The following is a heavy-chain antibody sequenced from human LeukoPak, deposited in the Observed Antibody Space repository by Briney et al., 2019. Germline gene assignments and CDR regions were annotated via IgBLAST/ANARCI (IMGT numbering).Heavy chain of an antibody. D-gene: IGHD6-19*01. J-gene: IGHJ5*02. Sequence: PSELLLPSSASGGGSSSSYYCRLIRQPPGKRLEWICYSSSSSCTNYNPSLKSRVTISVDTSTNQFSLNLSSVTAADTAVYYCARRAYSSGCYWFDPWGQGTLVTVPS. CDR1: GGSSSSYY. CDR2: SSSSSCT. CDR3: ARRAYSSGCYWFDP. V-gene: IGHV4-59*08.